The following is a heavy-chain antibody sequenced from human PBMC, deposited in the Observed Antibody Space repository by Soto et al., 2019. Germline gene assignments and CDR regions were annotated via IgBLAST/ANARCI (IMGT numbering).Heavy chain of an antibody. CDR1: GGTFSSYA. V-gene: IGHV1-69*01. CDR3: ARFQVGATKDPQDY. CDR2: IIPIFGTA. J-gene: IGHJ4*02. Sequence: QVQLVQSGAEVKKPWSSVKVSCKASGGTFSSYAISWVRQAPGQGLEWMGGIIPIFGTANYAQKFQGRVTITADESTSTAYMELSSLRSEDTAVYYCARFQVGATKDPQDYLGQGTLVTVSS. D-gene: IGHD1-26*01.